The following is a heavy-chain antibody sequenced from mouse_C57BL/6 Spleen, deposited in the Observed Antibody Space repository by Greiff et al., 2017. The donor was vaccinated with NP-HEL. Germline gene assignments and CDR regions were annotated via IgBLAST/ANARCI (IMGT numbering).Heavy chain of an antibody. CDR1: GYTFTSYW. CDR3: ARVGPGSSRYFDY. V-gene: IGHV1-64*01. Sequence: QVQLQQSGAELVKPGASVKLSCKASGYTFTSYWMHWVKQRPGQGLEWIGMIHPNSGSTNYNEKFKSKATLTVDKSSSTAYMQLSSLTSEDSAVYYCARVGPGSSRYFDYWGQGTTLTVSS. CDR2: IHPNSGST. J-gene: IGHJ2*01. D-gene: IGHD1-1*01.